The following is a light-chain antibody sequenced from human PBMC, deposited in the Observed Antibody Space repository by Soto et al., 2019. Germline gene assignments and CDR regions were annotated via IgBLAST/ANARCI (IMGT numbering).Light chain of an antibody. Sequence: EIVLTQSPGTLSLSPGERATLSCRASQSVSSSYLAWYQQKPGQAPRLLIYGASSRATGIPDRFSGSGSGTDFTLTISRLEPEAFAVYYCQHYGSSPSNTFGQGTKLEIK. CDR2: GAS. V-gene: IGKV3-20*01. J-gene: IGKJ2*01. CDR3: QHYGSSPSNT. CDR1: QSVSSSY.